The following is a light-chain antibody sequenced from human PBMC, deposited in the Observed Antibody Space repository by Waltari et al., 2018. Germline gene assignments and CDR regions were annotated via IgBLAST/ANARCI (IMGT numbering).Light chain of an antibody. CDR2: GAS. V-gene: IGKV3-20*01. CDR3: QQYGSSPPIT. J-gene: IGKJ5*01. Sequence: EIVLTQSPGTLSLSPGDRATLSCRASQSVSSSYLAWYQQKPGQAPRLLIYGASSRATGIPDRFSGSGSGTDFTLTISRLEPEDFAVYYCQQYGSSPPITFGQGTRLESK. CDR1: QSVSSSY.